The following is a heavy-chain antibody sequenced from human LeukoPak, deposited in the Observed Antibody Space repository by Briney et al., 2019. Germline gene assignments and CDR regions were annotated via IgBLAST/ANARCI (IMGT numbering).Heavy chain of an antibody. CDR3: ARAAPYYYDSSGYSAFGS. CDR2: ISSTSSTI. V-gene: IGHV3-48*02. Sequence: GGSLRLSCAASGFTFRSYSMHWVRQAPGKGLEWVSYISSTSSTIYYADSVKGRFTISRDNAKNSLYLQMNSLRDEDTAVYYCARAAPYYYDSSGYSAFGSWGQGTMVTVSA. CDR1: GFTFRSYS. J-gene: IGHJ3*02. D-gene: IGHD3-22*01.